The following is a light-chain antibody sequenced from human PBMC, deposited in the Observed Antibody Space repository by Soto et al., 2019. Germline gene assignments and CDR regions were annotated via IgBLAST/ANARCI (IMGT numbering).Light chain of an antibody. Sequence: QSSLTQPASVSVSPGQSITISCTGTSSDVGNYNYVSWYQQHPGKAPKLMIYEVSNRPSGVSNRFSGSKSGNTASLTISGLQAEDETDYYCASYTSSCTYVFGTGTKVTVL. CDR3: ASYTSSCTYV. V-gene: IGLV2-14*01. CDR1: SSDVGNYNY. J-gene: IGLJ1*01. CDR2: EVS.